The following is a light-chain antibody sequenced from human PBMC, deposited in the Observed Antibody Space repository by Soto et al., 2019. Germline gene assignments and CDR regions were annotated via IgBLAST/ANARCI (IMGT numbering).Light chain of an antibody. Sequence: DIQMTQSPSTLSASVGDRVTITCRASQTISTWLAWYQHKPGKAPNLLIYDASTLMTGVPSRFSGSGSGTDFTLTISSLQPGDFATYYCQQSDTYPLTFGQGTRLENK. J-gene: IGKJ5*01. CDR3: QQSDTYPLT. V-gene: IGKV1-5*01. CDR2: DAS. CDR1: QTISTW.